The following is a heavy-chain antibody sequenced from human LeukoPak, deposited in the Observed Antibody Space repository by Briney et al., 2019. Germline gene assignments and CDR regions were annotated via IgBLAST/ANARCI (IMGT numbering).Heavy chain of an antibody. Sequence: GESLKISCKGSGYSFTSYWIGWVRQMPGKGLEWMGIIYPGDSDTRYSPSFQGQVTISADKSISTAYLQWSSLKASDTAMYYCARRAQRIRGGNYFDYWGQGTLVTVSS. CDR3: ARRAQRIRGGNYFDY. CDR2: IYPGDSDT. D-gene: IGHD3-16*01. J-gene: IGHJ4*02. V-gene: IGHV5-51*01. CDR1: GYSFTSYW.